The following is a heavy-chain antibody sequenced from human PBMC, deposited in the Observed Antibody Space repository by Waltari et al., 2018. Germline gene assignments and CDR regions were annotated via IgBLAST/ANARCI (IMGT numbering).Heavy chain of an antibody. D-gene: IGHD2-15*01. J-gene: IGHJ4*02. CDR2: ISWDGSST. Sequence: EVQLVESGGVVVQPGGSLRLSCAASGFTFDDYTMHWVRQTPGKGLEWVSRISWDGSSTYYADSVKGRFTISRDNSKNSLYLQMNSLRTEDTALYYCAKDIPYYCSGGSCPLQFDYWGQGTLVTVSS. CDR3: AKDIPYYCSGGSCPLQFDY. V-gene: IGHV3-43*01. CDR1: GFTFDDYT.